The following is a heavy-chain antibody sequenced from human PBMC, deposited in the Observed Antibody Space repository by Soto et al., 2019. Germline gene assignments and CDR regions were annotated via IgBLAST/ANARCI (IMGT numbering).Heavy chain of an antibody. D-gene: IGHD3-9*01. V-gene: IGHV3-74*01. CDR2: INSDGSST. Sequence: GGSLRLSCAPSGFTLSNYWMHWVRQAPGKGLVWVSRINSDGSSTSYADSVKGRFTISRDNAKNTLYLQMNSLRAEDTAVYYCARGGDYDVLTGYYPPYNWFDPWGQGTLVTVSS. CDR3: ARGGDYDVLTGYYPPYNWFDP. CDR1: GFTLSNYW. J-gene: IGHJ5*02.